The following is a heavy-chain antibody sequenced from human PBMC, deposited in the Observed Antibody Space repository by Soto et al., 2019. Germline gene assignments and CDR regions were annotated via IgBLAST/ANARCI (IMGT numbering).Heavy chain of an antibody. V-gene: IGHV3-23*01. D-gene: IGHD6-19*01. Sequence: EVQLLESGGALVQPGGSLRLSCAASGFTFSSYAMSWVRQAPGEGLEWVSSISGRGDTTYYVDSVKGRFTISRDNSKNTLSLQLNSLRAGETAVYYCAAAGVGWLVRDYWGQGTLVSVSS. CDR1: GFTFSSYA. J-gene: IGHJ4*02. CDR2: ISGRGDTT. CDR3: AAAGVGWLVRDY.